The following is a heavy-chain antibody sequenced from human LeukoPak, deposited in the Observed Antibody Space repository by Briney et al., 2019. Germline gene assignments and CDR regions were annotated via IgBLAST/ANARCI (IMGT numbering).Heavy chain of an antibody. D-gene: IGHD3-16*01. CDR2: IYSGDSDT. Sequence: GESLKISCKGSGYSFISYWIGWVRQMPGKGLECMGIIYSGDSDTRYSPSFQGHVTISADKSISTAYLQWSSLKASDTAMYYCARLPMVAFGETYFDFWGQGTLVTVSS. CDR1: GYSFISYW. V-gene: IGHV5-51*01. J-gene: IGHJ4*02. CDR3: ARLPMVAFGETYFDF.